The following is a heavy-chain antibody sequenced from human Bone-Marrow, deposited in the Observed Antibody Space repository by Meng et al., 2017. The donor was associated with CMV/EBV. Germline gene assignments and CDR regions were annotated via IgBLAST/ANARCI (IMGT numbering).Heavy chain of an antibody. CDR1: GFTFSSYG. Sequence: ALKISCAASGFTFSSYGMHWVRQAPGKGLEWVAFIRYDGSNKYYADSVKGRFTISRDNSKNTLYLQMNSLRAEDTAVYYCAKRNMVRGDPYFDYWGQGTLVTVSS. CDR2: IRYDGSNK. D-gene: IGHD3-10*01. J-gene: IGHJ4*02. CDR3: AKRNMVRGDPYFDY. V-gene: IGHV3-30*02.